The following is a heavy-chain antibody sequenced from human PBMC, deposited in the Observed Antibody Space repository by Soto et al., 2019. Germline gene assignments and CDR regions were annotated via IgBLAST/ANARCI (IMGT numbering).Heavy chain of an antibody. D-gene: IGHD2-2*02. CDR3: ASDLNHTHDY. V-gene: IGHV4-39*07. Sequence: TSETLSLTCTVSGGSISSGGYYWSWIRQPPGKGLEWIGEINHSGSTNYNPSLKSRVTISVDTSKNQFSLKLSSVTAADTAVYYCASDLNHTHDYWGQGTLVTVSS. CDR1: GGSISSGGYY. CDR2: INHSGST. J-gene: IGHJ4*02.